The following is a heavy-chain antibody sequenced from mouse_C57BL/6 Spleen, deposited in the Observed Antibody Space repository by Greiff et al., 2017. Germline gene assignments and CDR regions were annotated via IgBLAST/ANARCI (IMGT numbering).Heavy chain of an antibody. CDR3: ARGITTVGAMDYYAMDY. J-gene: IGHJ4*01. V-gene: IGHV1-55*01. D-gene: IGHD1-1*01. CDR2: IYPGSGST. CDR1: GYTFTGYW. Sequence: QVQLQQPGAELVKPGASVKMSCKASGYTFTGYWITWVKQRPGQGLEWIGDIYPGSGSTNYNEKFKSKATLTVDTSSSTAYMQLSSLTSEDSAVYYCARGITTVGAMDYYAMDYWGQGTSVTVSS.